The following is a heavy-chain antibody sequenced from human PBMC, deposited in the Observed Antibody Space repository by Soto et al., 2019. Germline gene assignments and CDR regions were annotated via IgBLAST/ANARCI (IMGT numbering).Heavy chain of an antibody. Sequence: PGGSLRLSCAASGFTFSDYYMSWIRRAPGKGLEWVSYISSSGSTIYYADSVKGRFTISRDNAKNSLYLQMNSLRAEDAAVYYCARDPGELDAFDIWGQGTMVTVSS. J-gene: IGHJ3*02. CDR3: ARDPGELDAFDI. CDR1: GFTFSDYY. V-gene: IGHV3-11*01. CDR2: ISSSGSTI. D-gene: IGHD1-7*01.